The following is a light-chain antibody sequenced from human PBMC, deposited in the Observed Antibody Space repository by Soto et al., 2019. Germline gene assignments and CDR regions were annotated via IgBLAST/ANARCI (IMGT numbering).Light chain of an antibody. V-gene: IGKV1-6*01. CDR3: LQSYRDPGM. CDR1: QGSRND. CDR2: SAS. J-gene: IGKJ1*01. Sequence: AIQMTQSPSSLSASVGDSVTITCRASQGSRNDLGWYQHKPGKAPKPLIYSASTLQRGVPSRFSGSGSGTDFTLTISSLQPEDLGTYYCLQSYRDPGMFGPGTKVQIK.